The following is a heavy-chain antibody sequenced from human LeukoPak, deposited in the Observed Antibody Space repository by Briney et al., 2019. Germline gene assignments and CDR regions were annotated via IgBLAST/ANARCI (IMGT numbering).Heavy chain of an antibody. Sequence: GESLKISCAASGFTVSSNYMSWVRQAPGKGLEWVSVIYSGGSTYYADSVKGRFTISRDNSKNTLYLQMNSLRAEDTAVYYCARALWFGESRLYYFDYWGQGTLVTVSS. D-gene: IGHD3-10*01. CDR1: GFTVSSNY. V-gene: IGHV3-66*01. CDR2: IYSGGST. CDR3: ARALWFGESRLYYFDY. J-gene: IGHJ4*02.